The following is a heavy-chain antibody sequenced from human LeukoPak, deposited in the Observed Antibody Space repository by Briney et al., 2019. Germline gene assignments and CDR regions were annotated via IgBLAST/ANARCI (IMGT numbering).Heavy chain of an antibody. D-gene: IGHD1/OR15-1a*01. Sequence: GGSLRLSCAASGFTLSIYAMSWVRQAPGKGLEWVSAISDSGDNTHYADSVKGRFTISRDSSKSTLYLQMNSLRADDTAVYYCAKVYWNNYYYDYWGQGTLVTVSS. V-gene: IGHV3-23*01. CDR3: AKVYWNNYYYDY. CDR1: GFTLSIYA. CDR2: ISDSGDNT. J-gene: IGHJ4*02.